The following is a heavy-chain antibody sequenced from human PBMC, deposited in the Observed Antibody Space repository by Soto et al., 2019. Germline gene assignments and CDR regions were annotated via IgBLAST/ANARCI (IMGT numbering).Heavy chain of an antibody. CDR1: GGSISSYY. D-gene: IGHD4-17*01. CDR2: IYYSGST. V-gene: IGHV4-59*01. J-gene: IGHJ4*02. CDR3: ARAPTTVTPFDY. Sequence: QVQLQESGPGLVKPSETLSLTCTVSGGSISSYYWSWIRQPPGKGLEWIGYIYYSGSTNYNPSLKSRVTISVDTSKNQFSLKLSSVTAADTAVYYCARAPTTVTPFDYWGQGTLVTVSS.